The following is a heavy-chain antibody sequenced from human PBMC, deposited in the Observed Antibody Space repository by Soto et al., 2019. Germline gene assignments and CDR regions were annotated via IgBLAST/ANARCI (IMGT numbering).Heavy chain of an antibody. D-gene: IGHD6-19*01. CDR3: ARRGAVAGPVPFDY. CDR2: ISAYNGNT. Sequence: ASVTVSCKSSVYTFTIYGIICVRQAHGQGLEWMGWISAYNGNTNYAQKLQGRVTMTTDTSTSTAYMELRSLRSDDTAVYYCARRGAVAGPVPFDYWGQGTLVTVSS. V-gene: IGHV1-18*01. CDR1: VYTFTIYG. J-gene: IGHJ4*02.